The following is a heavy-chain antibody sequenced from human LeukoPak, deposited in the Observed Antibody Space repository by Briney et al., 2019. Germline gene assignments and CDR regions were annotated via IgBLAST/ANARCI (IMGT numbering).Heavy chain of an antibody. CDR1: GGSISSYS. CDR3: ARGSWDFDY. CDR2: IYPSGNT. D-gene: IGHD1-26*01. V-gene: IGHV4-4*07. J-gene: IGHJ4*02. Sequence: SETLSLTCSVSGGSISSYSWNWIRQPAGKGLEWIGRIYPSGNTNYNPSLKSRLTMSVDTAKNQFSLRLSSVTAADTAVYYCARGSWDFDYWGQGTLVTVSS.